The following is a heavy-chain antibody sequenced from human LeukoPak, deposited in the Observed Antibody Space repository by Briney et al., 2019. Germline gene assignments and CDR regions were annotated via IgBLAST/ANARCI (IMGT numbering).Heavy chain of an antibody. CDR3: ARGGSYYYDSSGYW. V-gene: IGHV4-59*01. Sequence: SETLSLTCTVSGDSISSSYWSWIRQPPGEGLEWIGYISYSGSTSYNPSLKSRVTISVDTSKNQFSLRLSSVTAADTAVYYCARGGSYYYDSSGYWWGQGTLVTVSS. J-gene: IGHJ4*02. CDR2: ISYSGST. D-gene: IGHD3-22*01. CDR1: GDSISSSY.